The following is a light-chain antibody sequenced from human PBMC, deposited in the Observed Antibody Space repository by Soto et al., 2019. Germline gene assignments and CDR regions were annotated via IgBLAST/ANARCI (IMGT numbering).Light chain of an antibody. J-gene: IGKJ5*01. CDR3: QQRSIWRIT. V-gene: IGKV3-11*01. Sequence: VVTHSPATLSLYPGERATLSCRASQSVSSYLAWYQQKPGQAPRLLIYDASNRATGIPARFSGSGSGTDFTLTISSLEPEDFAVYYCQQRSIWRITFCQGGRPEV. CDR1: QSVSSY. CDR2: DAS.